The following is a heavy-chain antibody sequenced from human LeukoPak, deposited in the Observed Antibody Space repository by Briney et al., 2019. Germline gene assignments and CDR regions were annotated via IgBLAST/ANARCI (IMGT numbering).Heavy chain of an antibody. D-gene: IGHD3-22*01. Sequence: ASVKVSCKASGYTFTSYYMHWVRQAPGQGLEWMGMINPSGGSATYAQNFQGRVIMTRDTSTSTVYMELSSLRSEDTAVYYCARGMGHYVSSGYYPFDYWGQGTLVTVSS. CDR3: ARGMGHYVSSGYYPFDY. CDR1: GYTFTSYY. V-gene: IGHV1-46*03. CDR2: INPSGGSA. J-gene: IGHJ4*02.